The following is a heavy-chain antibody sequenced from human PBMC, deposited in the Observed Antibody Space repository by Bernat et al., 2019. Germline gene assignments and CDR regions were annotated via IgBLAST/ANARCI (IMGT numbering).Heavy chain of an antibody. D-gene: IGHD6-19*01. Sequence: QLQLQESGPGLVKPSETLSLTCTVSGGSISSSSYYWGWIRQPPGNGLEWIGSIYHSGSTYYNPSLKSRVTISVDTSKNQFSLKLSSVTAADTAVYYCARDLNDNPYSSGWYGYWGQGTLVTVSS. CDR3: ARDLNDNPYSSGWYGY. V-gene: IGHV4-39*07. CDR1: GGSISSSSYY. J-gene: IGHJ4*02. CDR2: IYHSGST.